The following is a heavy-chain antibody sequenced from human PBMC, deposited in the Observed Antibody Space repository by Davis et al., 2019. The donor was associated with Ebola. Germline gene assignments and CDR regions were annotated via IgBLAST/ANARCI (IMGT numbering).Heavy chain of an antibody. CDR2: INHSGST. D-gene: IGHD4-17*01. V-gene: IGHV4-34*01. J-gene: IGHJ4*02. CDR3: ARRPDYGAPFDY. CDR1: GGSFSGYY. Sequence: SETLSLTCAVYGGSFSGYYWSWIRQPPGKGLEWIGEINHSGSTNYNPSLKSRVTISVDTSKNQFSLKLSSVTAADTAVYYCARRPDYGAPFDYWGQGTLVTVSS.